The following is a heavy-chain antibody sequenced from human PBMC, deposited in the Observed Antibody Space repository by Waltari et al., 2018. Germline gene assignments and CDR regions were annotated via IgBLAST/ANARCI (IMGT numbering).Heavy chain of an antibody. CDR3: AKTLSDPSVGGLDV. CDR1: GFTFSSYA. J-gene: IGHJ6*02. CDR2: ISGSGGST. D-gene: IGHD1-26*01. V-gene: IGHV3-23*01. Sequence: EVQLLESGGGLVQPGGSLRLSCAASGFTFSSYAMSWVRQAPGKGLEWVSAISGSGGSTYYADSVQGRFIISRDPSKNTLFLQLNSLRVEDTAVYFCAKTLSDPSVGGLDVWGQGTPVTVSS.